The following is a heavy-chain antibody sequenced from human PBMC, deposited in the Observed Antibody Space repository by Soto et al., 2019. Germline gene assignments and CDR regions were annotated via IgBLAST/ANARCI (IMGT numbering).Heavy chain of an antibody. Sequence: PGGSLRLSCAASGFTFWMHWVRQTPGKGLVWVSRINGDGSTTDYADSVKGRFTISRDNAKNTVFLQMNSLRDEDTAVYYCTRALTYGGSYLHAFDVWGQGTMVTVSS. V-gene: IGHV3-74*01. CDR1: GFTFW. J-gene: IGHJ3*01. CDR3: TRALTYGGSYLHAFDV. D-gene: IGHD3-10*01. CDR2: INGDGSTT.